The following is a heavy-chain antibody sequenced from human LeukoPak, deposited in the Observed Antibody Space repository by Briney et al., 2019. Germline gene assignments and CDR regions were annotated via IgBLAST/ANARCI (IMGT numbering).Heavy chain of an antibody. CDR2: INHSGST. D-gene: IGHD6-19*01. Sequence: SETLSLTCAVYGGSFSGYYWSWIRQPPGKGLEWIGEINHSGSTNYNPSLKSRVTISVDTSKNQFSLKLSSVTAADTAVYYCARESVAGTEFDYWGQGTLVTVSS. CDR1: GGSFSGYY. CDR3: ARESVAGTEFDY. J-gene: IGHJ4*02. V-gene: IGHV4-34*01.